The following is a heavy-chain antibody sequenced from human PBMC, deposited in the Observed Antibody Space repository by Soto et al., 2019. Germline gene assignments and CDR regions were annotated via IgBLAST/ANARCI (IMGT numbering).Heavy chain of an antibody. V-gene: IGHV1-2*02. Sequence: GASVKVSCKASGYTFTGQYIRWVRQAPGQGLEWMGWINPNSGGTNYAQMFQGSVTMTRDTSISTAYMELSSLRSDDTAVYYCARDRGYCINGLRYSRLDYWGQGTLVTVSS. CDR2: INPNSGGT. CDR3: ARDRGYCINGLRYSRLDY. D-gene: IGHD2-8*01. J-gene: IGHJ4*02. CDR1: GYTFTGQY.